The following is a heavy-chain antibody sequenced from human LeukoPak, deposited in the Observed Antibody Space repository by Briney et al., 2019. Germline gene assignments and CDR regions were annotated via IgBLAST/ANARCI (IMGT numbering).Heavy chain of an antibody. D-gene: IGHD1-26*01. Sequence: PGGSLRLSCAASGFTFSDYWMYWVRQAPGKGLVWVSRVNSDGSSTSSADSVKGRFTISRDNAKNALYLQMNSLRAEDTAVYYCARYSGSYQQFDYWGQGTLVTVSS. CDR2: VNSDGSST. V-gene: IGHV3-74*01. CDR1: GFTFSDYW. CDR3: ARYSGSYQQFDY. J-gene: IGHJ4*02.